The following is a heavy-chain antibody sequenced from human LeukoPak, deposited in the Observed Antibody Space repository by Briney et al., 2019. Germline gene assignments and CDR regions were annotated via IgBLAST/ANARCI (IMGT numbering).Heavy chain of an antibody. CDR1: GASVTSISYY. Sequence: SETLSLTCTASGASVTSISYYWAWLRQSPGKGLDWIGHIYQDGSTNYFPSLDRFASISFDTSKNLFSQKLTSVTAGDTAVYSCAKVTNSWSFFFEDWAQGTQVTVSS. D-gene: IGHD6-13*01. CDR3: AKVTNSWSFFFED. V-gene: IGHV4-61*01. CDR2: IYQDGST. J-gene: IGHJ4*02.